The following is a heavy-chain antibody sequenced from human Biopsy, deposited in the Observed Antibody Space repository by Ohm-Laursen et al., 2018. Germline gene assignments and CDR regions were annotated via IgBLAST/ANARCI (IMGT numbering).Heavy chain of an antibody. CDR3: ARGPHSGSHSCFDY. CDR1: GGTFINYA. CDR2: IIPMFGTA. Sequence: GSSVKVSCKASGGTFINYAISWVRQAPGQGLEWMGGIIPMFGTANYAQMSQGRVTISADESTNTSYMELSSLTTEDTAIYYCARGPHSGSHSCFDYWGRGTLVTVSS. D-gene: IGHD1-26*01. J-gene: IGHJ4*02. V-gene: IGHV1-69*01.